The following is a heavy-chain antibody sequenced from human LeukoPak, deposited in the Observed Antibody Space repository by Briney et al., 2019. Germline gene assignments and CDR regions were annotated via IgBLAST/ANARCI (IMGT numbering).Heavy chain of an antibody. CDR2: IYPGDADT. J-gene: IGHJ3*02. CDR1: GYSFTSYW. V-gene: IGHV5-51*01. CDR3: ARRRGYYGSGSYQGDAFDI. Sequence: GESLKISCKGSGYSFTSYWIGWVRQMPGKGLEWMGIIYPGDADTIYSPSFQGQVTISADKSVSTAYLQWSSLKASDTAMYYCARRRGYYGSGSYQGDAFDIRGQGTMVTVSS. D-gene: IGHD3-10*01.